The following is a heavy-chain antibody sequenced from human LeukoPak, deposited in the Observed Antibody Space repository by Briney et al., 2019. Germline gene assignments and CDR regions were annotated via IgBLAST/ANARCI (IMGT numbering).Heavy chain of an antibody. V-gene: IGHV3-48*03. CDR2: ISYTGSTT. Sequence: GGSLRLSCAASGFSFSNYEMNWVRQAPGKGLEWISYISYTGSTTYQPDSVKGRFTISRDNSKNTLYLQMNSLRVEDTAVYYCAGCRTISCYSAFDFWGQGTMVTVSS. J-gene: IGHJ3*01. CDR1: GFSFSNYE. CDR3: AGCRTISCYSAFDF. D-gene: IGHD2-2*01.